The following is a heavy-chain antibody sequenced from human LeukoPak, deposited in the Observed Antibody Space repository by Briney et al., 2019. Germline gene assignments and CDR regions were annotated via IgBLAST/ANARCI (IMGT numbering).Heavy chain of an antibody. V-gene: IGHV3-23*01. CDR1: GFTFSDYA. J-gene: IGHJ4*02. D-gene: IGHD3-10*01. CDR3: GKEEFGELVIGY. CDR2: ISDSGSKT. Sequence: GGSLRLSCAASGFTFSDYAMTWVRQAPGEGLEWXSGISDSGSKTYYADSVQGRFTISRDNSKNSLFLQMNSLRAEDTAVYYCGKEEFGELVIGYWGQGILVTVTS.